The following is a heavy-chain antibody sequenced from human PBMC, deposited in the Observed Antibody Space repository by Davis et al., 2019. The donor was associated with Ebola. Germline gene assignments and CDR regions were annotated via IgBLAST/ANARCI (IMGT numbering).Heavy chain of an antibody. V-gene: IGHV1-18*01. D-gene: IGHD3-22*01. J-gene: IGHJ2*01. CDR1: GYTFSSYG. CDR3: ARMRNYYETNGFNWYFDL. CDR2: ISADNGNT. Sequence: AASVQVSCKASGYTFSSYGVTWVRQAPGQGLEWMGWISADNGNTNYAQKFQGRVTMTTDTSTSTAYMELTSLRSDDTAAYYCARMRNYYETNGFNWYFDLWGRGTLVTVSS.